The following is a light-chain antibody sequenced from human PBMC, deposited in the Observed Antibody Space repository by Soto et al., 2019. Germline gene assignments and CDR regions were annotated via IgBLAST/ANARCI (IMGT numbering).Light chain of an antibody. CDR1: QSVSSN. CDR3: QQYDNSPIT. J-gene: IGKJ5*01. CDR2: DAS. V-gene: IGKV3D-15*02. Sequence: EIVMTQSPATLSVSLGDRATLSCRASQSVSSNLAWYQLKPGQAPRLLIYDASNRATGIPARFSGSGSETDFTLTISRLEPEDFAVYYCQQYDNSPITFGQGTRLEIK.